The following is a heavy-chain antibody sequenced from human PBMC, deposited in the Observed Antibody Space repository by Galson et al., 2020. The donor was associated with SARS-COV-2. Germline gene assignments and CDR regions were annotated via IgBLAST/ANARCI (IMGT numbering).Heavy chain of an antibody. CDR2: VSYDGSNK. CDR3: ARESVGGGSGWSAFDI. J-gene: IGHJ3*02. D-gene: IGHD3-10*01. Sequence: GGSLRLSCAASGFTFSSYALHWVRQTPGTGLEWVAAVSYDGSNKYFADSVKGRFTISRDSSKSTLYLQMNGLGAEDAAVYYCARESVGGGSGWSAFDIWGQGTMVIVSS. CDR1: GFTFSSYA. V-gene: IGHV3-30*04.